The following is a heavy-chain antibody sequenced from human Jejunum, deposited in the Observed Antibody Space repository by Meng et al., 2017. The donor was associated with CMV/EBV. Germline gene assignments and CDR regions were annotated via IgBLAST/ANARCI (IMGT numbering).Heavy chain of an antibody. CDR1: GYSFTTVD. J-gene: IGHJ4*02. Sequence: KASGYSFTTVDISWVRQAPGQGLEWMGWISTDNGKTNYAPNLQGRVTMTTDTSTSTAYLELRGLRSDDTALYFCARGLIAALFDYWGRGTLVTVSS. CDR3: ARGLIAALFDY. V-gene: IGHV1-18*01. D-gene: IGHD6-25*01. CDR2: ISTDNGKT.